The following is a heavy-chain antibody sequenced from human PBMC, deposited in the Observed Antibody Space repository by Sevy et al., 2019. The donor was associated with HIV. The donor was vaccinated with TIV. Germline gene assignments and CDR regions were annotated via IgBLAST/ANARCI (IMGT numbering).Heavy chain of an antibody. Sequence: GGSLRLSCAASGFTFSDYYMNWVRQAPGKGLEWVSSISGRSSCIHYADSVRGRFTISRDNAKNSLYLQMNSLRADDTAVYFCARDGGCSSTSCLLYFDSWGQGALVTVSS. D-gene: IGHD2-2*01. V-gene: IGHV3-21*06. CDR1: GFTFSDYY. CDR2: ISGRSSCI. J-gene: IGHJ4*02. CDR3: ARDGGCSSTSCLLYFDS.